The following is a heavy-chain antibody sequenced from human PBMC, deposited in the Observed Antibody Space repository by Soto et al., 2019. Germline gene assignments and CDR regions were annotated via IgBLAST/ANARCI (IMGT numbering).Heavy chain of an antibody. CDR3: ASALDCRGGRCSFDP. D-gene: IGHD2-15*01. J-gene: IGHJ5*02. CDR1: GGSIGGGGDS. V-gene: IGHV4-30-2*02. Sequence: SETLSLTCAVSGGSIGGGGDSWSWIRQPPGKGLEWIGYIYHSGSTYYNPSLKSRVTISVDRSKNQFSLKLSSVTAADTAVYYCASALDCRGGRCSFDPWGQGTRVTVSS. CDR2: IYHSGST.